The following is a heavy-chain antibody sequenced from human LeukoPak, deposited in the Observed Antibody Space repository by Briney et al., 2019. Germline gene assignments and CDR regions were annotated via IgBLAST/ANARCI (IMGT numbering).Heavy chain of an antibody. CDR3: ARMDIVVVPAVDPLDY. J-gene: IGHJ4*02. Sequence: ASVKVSCKASGYTFTSYGISWVRQAPGQGLEWMGWISAYNGNTNYAQKLQGRVTVTTDTSTSTAYVELRSLRSDDTAVYYCARMDIVVVPAVDPLDYWGQGTLVTVSS. CDR2: ISAYNGNT. D-gene: IGHD2-2*03. CDR1: GYTFTSYG. V-gene: IGHV1-18*01.